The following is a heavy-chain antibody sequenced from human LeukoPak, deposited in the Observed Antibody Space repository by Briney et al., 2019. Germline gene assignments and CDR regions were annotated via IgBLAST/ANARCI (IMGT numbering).Heavy chain of an antibody. CDR3: ASQYYDFWSGYYYYYYYYMDV. D-gene: IGHD3-3*01. CDR1: GGTFSSYA. Sequence: GASVKVSCKASGGTFSSYAISWVRQAPGQGLEWMGGIIPIFGTANYAQKFQGRVTITADKSTSTAYMELSSLRSEDTAVYYCASQYYDFWSGYYYYYYYYMDVWGKGTTVTVSS. CDR2: IIPIFGTA. J-gene: IGHJ6*03. V-gene: IGHV1-69*06.